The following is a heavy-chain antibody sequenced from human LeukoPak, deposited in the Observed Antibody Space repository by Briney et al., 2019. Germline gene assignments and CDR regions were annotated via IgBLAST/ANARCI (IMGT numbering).Heavy chain of an antibody. Sequence: GGPLRLSCAASGFTFSTYWMTWVRLAPGKGLEWVANIEPAGSDTYYVAPVKGRFTIFRDNAKNLLYLQMNDLRADDTAVYSCGRFGYEAAVDLWGQGTLVAVS. V-gene: IGHV3-7*01. CDR3: GRFGYEAAVDL. J-gene: IGHJ5*02. D-gene: IGHD6-13*01. CDR2: IEPAGSDT. CDR1: GFTFSTYW.